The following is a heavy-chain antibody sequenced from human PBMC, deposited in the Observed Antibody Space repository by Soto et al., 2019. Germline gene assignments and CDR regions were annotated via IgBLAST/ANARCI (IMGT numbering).Heavy chain of an antibody. CDR3: ARVVSGSFGDAFVI. J-gene: IGHJ3*02. CDR1: GGTFSSYT. CDR2: IIPILGMA. D-gene: IGHD3-16*01. V-gene: IGHV1-69*02. Sequence: QVQLVQSGAEVKKPGSSVKVSCKASGGTFSSYTISWVRQAPGQGLEWMGRIIPILGMANYAQKFQGRVTITADKSTSTAYMELSSLRSVDTAVYYCARVVSGSFGDAFVIWGQGTIVTVSS.